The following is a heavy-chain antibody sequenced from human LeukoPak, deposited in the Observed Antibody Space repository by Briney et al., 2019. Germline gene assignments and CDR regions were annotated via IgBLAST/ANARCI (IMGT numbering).Heavy chain of an antibody. CDR2: ISYDGSNK. CDR1: GFTFSSYG. CDR3: AKDYPSATLAAAGIEYYFDY. D-gene: IGHD6-13*01. Sequence: PGRSLRLSCAASGFTFSSYGMHWVRQAPGKGLEWVAVISYDGSNKYYADSVKGRFTISRDNSKNTLYLQMNSLRAEDTAVYYCAKDYPSATLAAAGIEYYFDYWGQGTLVTVSS. V-gene: IGHV3-30*18. J-gene: IGHJ4*02.